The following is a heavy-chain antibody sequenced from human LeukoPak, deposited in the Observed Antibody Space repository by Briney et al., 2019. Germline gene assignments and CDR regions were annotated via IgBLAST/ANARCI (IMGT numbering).Heavy chain of an antibody. D-gene: IGHD6-6*01. Sequence: PGGSLRLSCAASGFTFSSYAMHWVRQAPGKGLEYVSAISSNGGSTYYANSVKGRFTISRDNSKNTLYLQMGSLRAEDMAVYYCARDGYSSSGYYYYYMDVWGKGTTVTVSS. J-gene: IGHJ6*03. CDR3: ARDGYSSSGYYYYYMDV. V-gene: IGHV3-64*01. CDR2: ISSNGGST. CDR1: GFTFSSYA.